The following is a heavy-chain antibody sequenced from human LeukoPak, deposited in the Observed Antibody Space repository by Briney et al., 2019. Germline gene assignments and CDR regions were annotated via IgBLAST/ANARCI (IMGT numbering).Heavy chain of an antibody. CDR2: IYPGDSDT. D-gene: IGHD6-6*01. CDR3: ARVSTGQLRGYYYYIDV. Sequence: GESLKISCKGSGYSFTTYWIGWARQMPGKGLRWMEIIYPGDSDTRYSPSFQGQVTISADKSISTAYLQWSSLKATDSARYDCARVSTGQLRGYYYYIDVWGKGTTVTVSS. J-gene: IGHJ6*03. CDR1: GYSFTTYW. V-gene: IGHV5-51*01.